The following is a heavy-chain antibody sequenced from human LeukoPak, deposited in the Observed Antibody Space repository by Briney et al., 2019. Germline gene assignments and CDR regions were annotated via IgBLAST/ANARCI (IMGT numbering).Heavy chain of an antibody. CDR3: ARVLRMGYCTGSSCTHYYSGLDV. D-gene: IGHD2-2*01. CDR1: GDSVFSNSAA. Sequence: SQTLSLTCAISGDSVFSNSAAWSWIRQSPSRGLEWLGMTYYRSKWYTDYAISVKSRITINPDTSKHQFSLQLNSVTADDTAVYYCARVLRMGYCTGSSCTHYYSGLDVWGQGTTVTVS. V-gene: IGHV6-1*01. J-gene: IGHJ6*02. CDR2: TYYRSKWYT.